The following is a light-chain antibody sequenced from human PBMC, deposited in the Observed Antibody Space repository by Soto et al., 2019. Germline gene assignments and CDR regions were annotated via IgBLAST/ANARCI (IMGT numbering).Light chain of an antibody. CDR3: QQLNSYPRGT. Sequence: DIQLPQSPSFLSASVGDRVTITCRASQGISSYLSWYQQKPGKAPKLLLYAASTLQSGVPSRFSGSGSGTEFTLTISSLQPEDFATYYCQQLNSYPRGTFGQGTRLEIK. V-gene: IGKV1-9*01. J-gene: IGKJ5*01. CDR1: QGISSY. CDR2: AAS.